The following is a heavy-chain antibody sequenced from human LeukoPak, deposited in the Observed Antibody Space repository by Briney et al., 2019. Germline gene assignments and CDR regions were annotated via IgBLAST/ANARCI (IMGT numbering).Heavy chain of an antibody. CDR2: IYTSGST. V-gene: IGHV4-4*07. Sequence: SETLSLTCTVSGGSISSYYWSWIRQPAGKGLEWIGRIYTSGSTNYNPSLKSRVTMSVDTSKNQFSLKLSSVTAADTAVYYCARQPMITFGGVPSSYYYYGMDVWGQGTTVTVSS. J-gene: IGHJ6*02. D-gene: IGHD3-16*01. CDR3: ARQPMITFGGVPSSYYYYGMDV. CDR1: GGSISSYY.